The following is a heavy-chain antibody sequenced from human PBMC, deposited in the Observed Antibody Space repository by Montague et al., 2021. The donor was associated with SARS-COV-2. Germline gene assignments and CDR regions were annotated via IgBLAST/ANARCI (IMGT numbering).Heavy chain of an antibody. Sequence: SETLSLTCVVSGDSITGSDNWWSWVRQPPEKGLEWIGEIYHTGSTNFNPSLTSRVTISIDESKDQFSLKLRSVTAADTAIYYCVANGYYSLDFWGQGTLVTVSS. CDR1: GDSITGSDNW. D-gene: IGHD3-22*01. CDR2: IYHTGST. V-gene: IGHV4-4*02. J-gene: IGHJ4*02. CDR3: VANGYYSLDF.